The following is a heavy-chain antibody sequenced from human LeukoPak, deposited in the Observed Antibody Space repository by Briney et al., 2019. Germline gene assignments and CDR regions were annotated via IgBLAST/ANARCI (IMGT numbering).Heavy chain of an antibody. V-gene: IGHV3-7*01. CDR2: IKQDGSEK. CDR1: GFTSSSYW. J-gene: IGHJ4*02. CDR3: ARGSGVTPFDY. Sequence: PGGSLRLSCAASGFTSSSYWMSWVRQAPGKGLEWVANIKQDGSEKYYVDSVKGRFTISRDNAKNPLYLQMNSLRAEDTAVYYCARGSGVTPFDYWGQGTLVTVSS. D-gene: IGHD1-26*01.